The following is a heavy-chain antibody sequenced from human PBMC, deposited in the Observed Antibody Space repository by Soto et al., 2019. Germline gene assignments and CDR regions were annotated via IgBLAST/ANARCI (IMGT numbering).Heavy chain of an antibody. Sequence: SETLSLTCTVSGGSISSGGYYWSWIRQHPGKGLEWIGYIYYSGSTYYNPSLKSRVTMSVDTSKNQFSLKLSSVTAADTAVYYCARGVAAAGIPRAFDIWGQGTMVTVSS. CDR1: GGSISSGGYY. CDR3: ARGVAAAGIPRAFDI. J-gene: IGHJ3*02. CDR2: IYYSGST. V-gene: IGHV4-31*03. D-gene: IGHD6-13*01.